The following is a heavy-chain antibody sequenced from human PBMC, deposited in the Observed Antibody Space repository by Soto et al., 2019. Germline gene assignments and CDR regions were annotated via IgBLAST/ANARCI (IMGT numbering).Heavy chain of an antibody. CDR2: ISYDGSNK. V-gene: IGHV3-30-3*01. D-gene: IGHD1-20*01. J-gene: IGHJ6*02. CDR1: GFTFSSYA. CDR3: ARDINQLDYYGMDV. Sequence: GESLKISCAASGFTFSSYAMSWVRQAPGKGLEWVAVISYDGSNKYYADSVKGRFTISRDNSKNTLYLQMNSLRAEGTAVYYCARDINQLDYYGMDVWGQGTTVTVSS.